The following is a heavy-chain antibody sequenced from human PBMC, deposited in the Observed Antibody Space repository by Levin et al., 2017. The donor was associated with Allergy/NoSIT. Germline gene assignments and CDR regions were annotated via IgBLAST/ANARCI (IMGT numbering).Heavy chain of an antibody. CDR2: INHSGST. Sequence: SQTLSLTCAVYGGSFSGYYWSWIRPPPGKGLEWIGEINHSGSTNYNPSLKSRVTISVDTSKNQFSLKLSSVTAADTAVYYCARGLQASYDILTGSRYFDLWGRGTLVTVSS. V-gene: IGHV4-34*01. CDR3: ARGLQASYDILTGSRYFDL. D-gene: IGHD3-9*01. J-gene: IGHJ2*01. CDR1: GGSFSGYY.